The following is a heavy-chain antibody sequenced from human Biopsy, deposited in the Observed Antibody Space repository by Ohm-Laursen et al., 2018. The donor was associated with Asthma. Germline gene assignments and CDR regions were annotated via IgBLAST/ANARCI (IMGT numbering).Heavy chain of an antibody. CDR3: STLRVYCRGANCFFFNY. CDR2: FFHTGST. V-gene: IGHV4-4*02. D-gene: IGHD2-2*01. J-gene: IGHJ4*02. Sequence: SDTLSLTCTVSGGSINSSTWCRWVRRPPGKGLEWIGEFFHTGSTDYSTSLKSRLTISVDKSKNQFSLSLTAVTAADTAVYYCSTLRVYCRGANCFFFNYWGQRTLVTVSS. CDR1: GGSINSSTW.